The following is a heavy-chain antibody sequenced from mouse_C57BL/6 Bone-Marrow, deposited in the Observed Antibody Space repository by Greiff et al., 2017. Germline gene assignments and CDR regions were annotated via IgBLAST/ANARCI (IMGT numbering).Heavy chain of an antibody. J-gene: IGHJ2*01. Sequence: QVQLQQSGPELVKPGASVKISCKASGYAFSSSWMNWVKQRPGKGLEWIGRIYPGDGDTNYNGKFKGKATLTADKSSSTAYMQLSSLTSEDSAVYFCARSVYYSNYLLDDWGQGTTLTVSS. CDR3: ARSVYYSNYLLDD. V-gene: IGHV1-82*01. CDR2: IYPGDGDT. D-gene: IGHD2-5*01. CDR1: GYAFSSSW.